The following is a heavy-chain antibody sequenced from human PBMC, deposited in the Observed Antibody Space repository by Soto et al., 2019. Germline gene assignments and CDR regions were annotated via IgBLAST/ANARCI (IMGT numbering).Heavy chain of an antibody. J-gene: IGHJ4*02. CDR3: ARGGLHQYTIFGVVIIPPADY. Sequence: QVQLQESGPGLVKPSETLSLTCTVSGGSISSYYWSWIRQPPGKGLEWIGYIYYSGSTNYNPSLKSRVTISVDTSKNQFSLKLRSVTAADTAVYYCARGGLHQYTIFGVVIIPPADYWGQGTLVTVSS. CDR1: GGSISSYY. D-gene: IGHD3-3*01. V-gene: IGHV4-59*01. CDR2: IYYSGST.